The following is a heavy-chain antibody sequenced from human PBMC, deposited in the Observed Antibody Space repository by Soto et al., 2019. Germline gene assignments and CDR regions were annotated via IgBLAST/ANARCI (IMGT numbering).Heavy chain of an antibody. J-gene: IGHJ6*02. Sequence: LRLSCAASGFTFSGSAMHWVRQASGKGLEWVGRIRSKANSYATAYAASVKGRFTISRDDSKNTAYLQMNSLKTEDTAVYYCTRHDRIRGYSGYDSYYYYYYGMDVWGQGTTVTVSS. CDR3: TRHDRIRGYSGYDSYYYYYYGMDV. V-gene: IGHV3-73*01. CDR1: GFTFSGSA. CDR2: IRSKANSYAT. D-gene: IGHD5-12*01.